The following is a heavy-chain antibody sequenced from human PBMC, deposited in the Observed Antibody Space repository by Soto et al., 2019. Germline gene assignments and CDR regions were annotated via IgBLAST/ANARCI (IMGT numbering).Heavy chain of an antibody. V-gene: IGHV4-59*01. D-gene: IGHD5-18*01. CDR2: IFYSGST. Sequence: SETLSLTCTVSGDSIRHYYWSWIRQPPGKGLEYIGYIFYSGSTNYNPSLKSRVSISVDTSRNHFSLKLRSVTAADTPTYYCARLQRGYRYAPLIDFWGRGTLVTVSS. CDR1: GDSIRHYY. J-gene: IGHJ4*01. CDR3: ARLQRGYRYAPLIDF.